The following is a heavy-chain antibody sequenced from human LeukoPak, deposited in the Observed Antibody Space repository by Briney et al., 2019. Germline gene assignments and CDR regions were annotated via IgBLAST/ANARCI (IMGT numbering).Heavy chain of an antibody. J-gene: IGHJ4*02. CDR2: IYISGST. Sequence: SETLSLTCTVSGGSIRSYYWSWIRQPAEKGLEWIGRIYISGSTNYNPSLQSRVTMSVDTSKNQFPLKLSSVAAADTAVYYCARAPEFSSGWLLDYWGQGTLVTVSS. CDR1: GGSIRSYY. V-gene: IGHV4-4*07. CDR3: ARAPEFSSGWLLDY. D-gene: IGHD6-19*01.